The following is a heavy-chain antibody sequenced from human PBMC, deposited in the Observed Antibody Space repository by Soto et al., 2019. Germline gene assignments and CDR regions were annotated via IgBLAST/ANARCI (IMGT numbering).Heavy chain of an antibody. V-gene: IGHV3-23*01. CDR3: ATSVGGWYYYHGMDV. Sequence: GGSLRLSCAASGFTFSSYAMSWVRQAPGKGLEWVSGISGSGGSIYYADSVKGRFTISRDNSKNTVYLQMNSLRAEDTAVYYRATSVGGWYYYHGMDVWGQGTTVPVSS. J-gene: IGHJ6*02. CDR2: ISGSGGSI. D-gene: IGHD6-19*01. CDR1: GFTFSSYA.